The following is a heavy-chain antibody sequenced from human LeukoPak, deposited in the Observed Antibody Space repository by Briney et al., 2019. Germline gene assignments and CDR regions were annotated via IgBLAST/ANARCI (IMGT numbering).Heavy chain of an antibody. V-gene: IGHV3-23*01. D-gene: IGHD2-21*02. CDR3: TKSGASYCTGDCLSRILRD. Sequence: GGSLRLSCAASGFTVSCYAMNWVRPAPGKGLEWVSIIGGGGDSQYDEDSVKGRFTISRDNSKNTLYLQMNSLRAEDTAVYYCTKSGASYCTGDCLSRILRDWGQGTLVTVSS. CDR1: GFTVSCYA. J-gene: IGHJ4*02. CDR2: IGGGGDSQ.